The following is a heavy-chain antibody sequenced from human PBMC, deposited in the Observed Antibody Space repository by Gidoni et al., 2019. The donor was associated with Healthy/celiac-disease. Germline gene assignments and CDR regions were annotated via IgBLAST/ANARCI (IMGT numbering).Heavy chain of an antibody. CDR3: ARDSVVVITTSDAFDI. CDR1: GGSISSRSYD. Sequence: QLQLQESGPGLVKPAETLSLTCTVSGGSISSRSYDWGWIRQPPGKGLEWIGSIYYSGSTYYNPSLQSRVTISVDTSKNQFSLKLRSVTAADTAVYYCARDSVVVITTSDAFDIWGQGTMVTVSS. D-gene: IGHD3-22*01. V-gene: IGHV4-39*07. J-gene: IGHJ3*02. CDR2: IYYSGST.